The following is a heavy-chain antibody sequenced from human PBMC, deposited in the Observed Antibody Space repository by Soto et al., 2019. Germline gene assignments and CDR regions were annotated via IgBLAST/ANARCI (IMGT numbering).Heavy chain of an antibody. J-gene: IGHJ4*02. Sequence: PSETLSLTCSVSGGSISNNNYHWGWIRQPPGKGLEWMGSIYYRGNTYYNPSLRSRITISVDTSRNQFSLALSSVTAADTAVYFCARLRGGCPADFWGQGTLVTVPQ. V-gene: IGHV4-39*01. CDR2: IYYRGNT. CDR1: GGSISNNNYH. D-gene: IGHD3-16*01. CDR3: ARLRGGCPADF.